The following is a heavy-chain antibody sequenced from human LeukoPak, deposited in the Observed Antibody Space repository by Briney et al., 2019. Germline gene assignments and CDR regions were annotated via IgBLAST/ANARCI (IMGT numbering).Heavy chain of an antibody. J-gene: IGHJ4*02. CDR2: IIPILGIA. V-gene: IGHV1-69*04. CDR1: GGTFSSYA. D-gene: IGHD5-24*01. CDR3: ARVGDRDGYNAYYFDY. Sequence: GASVKVSCKASGGTFSSYAISWVRQAPGQGLEWMGRIIPILGIANYARKFQGRVTITADKSTSTAYMELSSLRSEDTAVYYCARVGDRDGYNAYYFDYWGQGTLVTVSS.